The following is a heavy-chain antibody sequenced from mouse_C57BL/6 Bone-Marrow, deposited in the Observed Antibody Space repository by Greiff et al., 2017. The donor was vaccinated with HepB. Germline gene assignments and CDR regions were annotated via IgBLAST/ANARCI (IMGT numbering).Heavy chain of an antibody. V-gene: IGHV1-64*01. CDR3: AGRGEYYGSSLFAY. Sequence: QVQLQQSGAELVKPGASVKLSCKASGYTFTSYWMHWVKQRPGQGLEWIGMIHPNSGSTNYNEKFKSKATLTVEKSSSTAYMQLSSLTSEDSAVYYCAGRGEYYGSSLFAYWGQGTLVTVSA. J-gene: IGHJ3*01. CDR2: IHPNSGST. CDR1: GYTFTSYW. D-gene: IGHD1-1*01.